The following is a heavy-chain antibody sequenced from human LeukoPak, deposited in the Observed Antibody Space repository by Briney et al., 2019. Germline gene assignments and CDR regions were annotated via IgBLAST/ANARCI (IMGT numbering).Heavy chain of an antibody. Sequence: PSETLSLTCAVSGYSISSGYYWGWIRQPPGKGLEWIGSIYHSGSTYYNPFLKSRVTISVDTSKHQFSLKLSSVTAADTAVYYCARGVQVITQYYFDYWGRGTLVTVSS. D-gene: IGHD1-14*01. V-gene: IGHV4-38-2*01. CDR3: ARGVQVITQYYFDY. J-gene: IGHJ4*02. CDR2: IYHSGST. CDR1: GYSISSGYY.